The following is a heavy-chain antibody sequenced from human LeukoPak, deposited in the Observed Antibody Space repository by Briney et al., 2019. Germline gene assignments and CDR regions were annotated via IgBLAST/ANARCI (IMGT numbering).Heavy chain of an antibody. CDR2: IYYSGST. CDR1: GGSITSYY. CDR3: ARVSRRDNYTERVWFDP. Sequence: KASETLSLACTVSGGSITSYYWSWIRQPPGKGLEWIAYIYYSGSTNYNPSLKSRVTISIDTSKNQFSLKLSSVTVADTAVYFCARVSRRDNYTERVWFDPWGHGTLVTVSS. J-gene: IGHJ5*02. D-gene: IGHD5-24*01. V-gene: IGHV4-59*01.